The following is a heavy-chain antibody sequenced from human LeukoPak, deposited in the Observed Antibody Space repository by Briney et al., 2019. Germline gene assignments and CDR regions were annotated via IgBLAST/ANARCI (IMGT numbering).Heavy chain of an antibody. CDR3: ARDGGSGYDDLFDY. CDR2: IYYTGNT. J-gene: IGHJ4*02. V-gene: IGHV4-59*12. CDR1: GGSISYYY. Sequence: PSETLSLTCTVSGGSISYYYWNWIRQPPGKGLEWIGYIYYTGNTNYNPSLKSRVTISVDTSKNQFSLKLSSVTAADTAVYYCARDGGSGYDDLFDYWGQGTLVTVS. D-gene: IGHD5-12*01.